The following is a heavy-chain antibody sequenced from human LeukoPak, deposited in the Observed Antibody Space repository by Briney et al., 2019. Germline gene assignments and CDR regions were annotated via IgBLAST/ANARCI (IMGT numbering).Heavy chain of an antibody. CDR3: ASDSLSYYDILTGYHRLRY. D-gene: IGHD3-9*01. J-gene: IGHJ4*02. CDR2: INHSGST. V-gene: IGHV4-34*01. Sequence: NASETLSLTCAVYGGSFSGYYWSWIRQPPGKGLEWIGEINHSGSTNYNPSLKSRVTISVDTSKNQFSLKLSSVTAVDTAVYYCASDSLSYYDILTGYHRLRYWGQGTLVTVSS. CDR1: GGSFSGYY.